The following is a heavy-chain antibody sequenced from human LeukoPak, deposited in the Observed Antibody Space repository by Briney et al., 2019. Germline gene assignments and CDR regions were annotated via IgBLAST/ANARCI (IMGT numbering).Heavy chain of an antibody. V-gene: IGHV1-18*01. CDR1: GYTFTSYG. J-gene: IGHJ5*02. CDR3: ATLSGGSGWYNGFDP. CDR2: ISAYNGNT. D-gene: IGHD6-19*01. Sequence: ASVKVSCKASGYTFTSYGISWVRQAPGQGLEWMGWISAYNGNTNYAQKLQGRVTMTTDTSTSTAYMELSSLRSEDTAVYYCATLSGGSGWYNGFDPWGQGTLVTVSS.